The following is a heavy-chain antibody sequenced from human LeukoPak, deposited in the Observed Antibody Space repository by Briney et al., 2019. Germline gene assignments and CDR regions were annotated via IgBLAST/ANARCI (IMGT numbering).Heavy chain of an antibody. CDR1: GFTFRSFW. CDR2: INSDGTST. D-gene: IGHD2-2*01. J-gene: IGHJ5*02. Sequence: GGSLRLSCAASGFTFRSFWMHWVRQTPGKGLLWASRINSDGTSTTYADSVRGRFTISRDNAKNTVYLQMNSLRAEDTAVYYCARTLGVPSAFDPWGQGTLVTVSS. V-gene: IGHV3-74*01. CDR3: ARTLGVPSAFDP.